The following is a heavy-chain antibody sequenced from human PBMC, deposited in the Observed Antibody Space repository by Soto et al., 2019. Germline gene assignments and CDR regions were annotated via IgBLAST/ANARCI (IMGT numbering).Heavy chain of an antibody. CDR3: ARPATQGTVAGAY. Sequence: WQTLSLTGTVSAGSITSSSYCWGRVRKQPWKGLECNGSIYYSGSTLDNPSLKSRVTISIDTSKNQFSLKLSSVTAADTAVDYCARPATQGTVAGAYWGQGILVTVSS. CDR1: AGSITSSSYC. CDR2: IYYSGST. V-gene: IGHV4-39*01. J-gene: IGHJ4*02. D-gene: IGHD6-19*01.